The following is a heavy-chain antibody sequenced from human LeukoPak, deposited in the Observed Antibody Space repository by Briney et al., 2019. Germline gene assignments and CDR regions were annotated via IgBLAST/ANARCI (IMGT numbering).Heavy chain of an antibody. Sequence: PGGSLRLSCAASGFTFSSYAMHWVRQAPGKGLEWVAVISYDGSNKYYADSVKGRFTISRDNSKNTLYLQMNSLRAGDTAVYYCAQEFDYWGQGTLVTVSS. J-gene: IGHJ4*02. CDR1: GFTFSSYA. V-gene: IGHV3-30*01. CDR3: AQEFDY. CDR2: ISYDGSNK.